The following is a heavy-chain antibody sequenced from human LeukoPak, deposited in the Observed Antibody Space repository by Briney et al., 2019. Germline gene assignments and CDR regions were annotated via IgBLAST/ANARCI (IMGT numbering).Heavy chain of an antibody. D-gene: IGHD6-13*01. CDR3: ARGARSSSSWRLGNWFDP. CDR2: INHSGST. Sequence: KSSETLSLTCAVYGGSFSGYYWSWIRQPPGKGLEWIGEINHSGSTNYNPSLKSRVTISVDTSKNQFSLKLSSVTAADTAVYYCARGARSSSSWRLGNWFDPWGQGTLVTVSS. V-gene: IGHV4-34*01. J-gene: IGHJ5*02. CDR1: GGSFSGYY.